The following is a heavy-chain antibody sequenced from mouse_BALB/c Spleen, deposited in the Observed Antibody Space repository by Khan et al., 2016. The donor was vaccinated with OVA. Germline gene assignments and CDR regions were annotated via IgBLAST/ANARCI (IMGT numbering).Heavy chain of an antibody. J-gene: IGHJ3*01. V-gene: IGHV1-4*01. CDR1: GYTFTSYT. Sequence: QVQLKQSGAELARPGASVKMSCKTSGYTFTSYTMHWVRQRPGQAPEWIGHINPSNNYTNYNQNFKDKATLIVDKSSTTAYMQLSSLTSEDSAVYYCVREGASQRSDGGFAYWGQGTLVTVSA. D-gene: IGHD1-2*01. CDR3: VREGASQRSDGGFAY. CDR2: INPSNNYT.